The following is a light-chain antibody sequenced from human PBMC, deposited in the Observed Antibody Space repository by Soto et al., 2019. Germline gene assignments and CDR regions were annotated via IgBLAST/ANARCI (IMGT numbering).Light chain of an antibody. CDR2: GNT. CDR1: SSNIGAGYD. V-gene: IGLV1-40*01. J-gene: IGLJ2*01. Sequence: QSVLTQPPSVSGAPGQRVTISCTGSSSNIGAGYDAHWYQQLSGRAPKLLIYGNTNRPSGVPDRFSGSKSGTSASLAITGLQAEDEADYYCLSFDSSLSVVFGGGTKLTVL. CDR3: LSFDSSLSVV.